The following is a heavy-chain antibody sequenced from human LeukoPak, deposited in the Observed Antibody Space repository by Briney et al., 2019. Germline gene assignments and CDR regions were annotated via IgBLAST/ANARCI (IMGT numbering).Heavy chain of an antibody. D-gene: IGHD3-16*01. J-gene: IGHJ4*02. CDR2: IASDGSST. Sequence: GGSLRLSCAASGFTFSSYWMNWVRQAPGKGLVWVSRIASDGSSTTYADSVKGRFSISRDNAKNTLYLQMNSLRAEDTAVYYCATLGPTVNDYWGQGTLVTVSS. CDR1: GFTFSSYW. CDR3: ATLGPTVNDY. V-gene: IGHV3-74*01.